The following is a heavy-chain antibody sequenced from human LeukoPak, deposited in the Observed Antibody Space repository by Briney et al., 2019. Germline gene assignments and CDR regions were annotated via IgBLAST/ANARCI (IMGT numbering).Heavy chain of an antibody. CDR2: IWYDGSNK. V-gene: IGHV3-33*01. CDR3: ARDGTRYDFWSGYYTAYFDY. CDR1: GFTFSSYG. Sequence: GRSLRLSCAASGFTFSSYGMHWVRQAPGKGLEWVAVIWYDGSNKYYADSVKGRFTISRDNSKNTLYLQMNSLRAEDTAVYYCARDGTRYDFWSGYYTAYFDYWGQGTLVTVSS. D-gene: IGHD3-3*01. J-gene: IGHJ4*02.